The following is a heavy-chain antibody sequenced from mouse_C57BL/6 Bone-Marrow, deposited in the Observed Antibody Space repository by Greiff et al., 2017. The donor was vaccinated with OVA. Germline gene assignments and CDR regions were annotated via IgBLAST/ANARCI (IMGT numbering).Heavy chain of an antibody. CDR3: ARRLTTVGDY. CDR2: INPSSGYT. V-gene: IGHV1-4*01. Sequence: VQLVESGAELARPFASVKMSCHASGYPFTSYTMHLVKQRPGQGLEWIGYINPSSGYTKYNQKFKDKATLTADKSSSTAYMQLSSLTSEDSAVYYCARRLTTVGDYWGQGTTLTVSS. D-gene: IGHD1-1*01. J-gene: IGHJ2*01. CDR1: GYPFTSYT.